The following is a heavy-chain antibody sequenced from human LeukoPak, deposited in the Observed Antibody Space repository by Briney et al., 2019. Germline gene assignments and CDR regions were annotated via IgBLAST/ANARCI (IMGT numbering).Heavy chain of an antibody. CDR1: GFTFSSYW. CDR3: ARGRYYDSTGHGAFDI. J-gene: IGHJ3*02. CDR2: INPDGSST. D-gene: IGHD3-22*01. Sequence: GGSLRLSCAAPGFTFSSYWMHWVRQAPGKGLVWVSRINPDGSSTNYADSVKGRFTISRDNAENTLHLQMNSLRAEDTAVYYCARGRYYDSTGHGAFDIWGQGTMVTVSS. V-gene: IGHV3-74*01.